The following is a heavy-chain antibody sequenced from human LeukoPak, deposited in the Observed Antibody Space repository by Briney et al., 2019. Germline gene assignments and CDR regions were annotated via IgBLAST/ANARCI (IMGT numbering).Heavy chain of an antibody. Sequence: TASETLSLTCTVSGGSISSRGYYWSWLRQPPGKGLEWIGTITYSGSTYFSPSVKSRVTMSMDTSKNQFSLKLSSVTAADTAVYYCARRGDSYAVFDYWGQGTLVTVTS. CDR2: ITYSGST. J-gene: IGHJ4*02. CDR3: ARRGDSYAVFDY. D-gene: IGHD5-18*01. CDR1: GGSISSRGYY. V-gene: IGHV4-39*01.